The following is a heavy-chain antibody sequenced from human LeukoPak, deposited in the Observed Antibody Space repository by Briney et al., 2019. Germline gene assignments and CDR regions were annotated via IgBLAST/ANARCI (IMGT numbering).Heavy chain of an antibody. V-gene: IGHV3-53*05. D-gene: IGHD3-16*01. CDR3: ASGPTYDYVRVILY. J-gene: IGHJ4*02. Sequence: GGSLRLSCAVPGFTVSGNYMTWVRQAPGKGLEWVSVIYSGGTTYYRDSVKGRFTISRDTSKNTVYLQMDSLRPEDTAVYYCASGPTYDYVRVILYWGQGTLATVSS. CDR2: IYSGGTT. CDR1: GFTVSGNY.